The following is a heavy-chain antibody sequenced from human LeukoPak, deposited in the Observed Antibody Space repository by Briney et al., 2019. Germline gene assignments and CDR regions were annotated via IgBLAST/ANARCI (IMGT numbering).Heavy chain of an antibody. J-gene: IGHJ4*02. D-gene: IGHD6-13*01. CDR3: ARDLYPLGAKYSSRPLGY. CDR1: GGSISSGGYY. V-gene: IGHV4-31*03. Sequence: PSQTLSLTCTVSGGSISSGGYYWSWIRQHPGKGLEWIGYIYYSGSTYYNPSLKSRVTISVDTSKNQFSLKLSSVTAADTAVYYCARDLYPLGAKYSSRPLGYWGQGTLVTVSS. CDR2: IYYSGST.